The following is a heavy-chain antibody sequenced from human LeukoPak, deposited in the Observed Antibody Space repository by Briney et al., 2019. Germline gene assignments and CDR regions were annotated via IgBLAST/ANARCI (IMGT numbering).Heavy chain of an antibody. D-gene: IGHD6-13*01. J-gene: IGHJ5*02. Sequence: GGSLRLSCAASGFTFRDYAMSWVRQAPGEGLEWVSAISGSGGRNTYYAESVKGRFFISRDDSRNILYLQMNSLRAEDTAVYYCAHTPGSIWYANNSFDPWGQGTLVTVSS. CDR2: ISGSGGRNT. CDR3: AHTPGSIWYANNSFDP. CDR1: GFTFRDYA. V-gene: IGHV3-23*01.